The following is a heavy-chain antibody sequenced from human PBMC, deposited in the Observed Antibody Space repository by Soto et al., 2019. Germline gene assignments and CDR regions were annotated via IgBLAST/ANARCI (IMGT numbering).Heavy chain of an antibody. CDR2: ISGDGSST. J-gene: IGHJ3*01. CDR1: EFTFRSYW. CDR3: ARSLPGTYGAFDL. D-gene: IGHD1-7*01. Sequence: GGSLRLCCAASEFTFRSYWMHWVRQSPGKGLVWVSRISGDGSSTTYADSVRGRFTISRDNAKNTVYLQMDSLRAEDTAVYYCARSLPGTYGAFDLWGQGTMVTV. V-gene: IGHV3-74*01.